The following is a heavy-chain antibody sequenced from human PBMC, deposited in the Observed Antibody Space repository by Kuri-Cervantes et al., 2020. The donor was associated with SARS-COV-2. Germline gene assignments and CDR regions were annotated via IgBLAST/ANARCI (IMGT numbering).Heavy chain of an antibody. D-gene: IGHD2/OR15-2a*01. CDR1: GFTFSSFA. CDR3: AKVGLSFDY. CDR2: ISGSGVGT. V-gene: IGHV3-23*01. Sequence: GGSLRLSCAASGFTFSSFAMSWVRQAPGKGLEWVSSISGSGVGTYYADSVKGRFTISRDNSKNPLYLQMNSLRAEDSALYYCAKVGLSFDYWGQGTLVTVSS. J-gene: IGHJ4*02.